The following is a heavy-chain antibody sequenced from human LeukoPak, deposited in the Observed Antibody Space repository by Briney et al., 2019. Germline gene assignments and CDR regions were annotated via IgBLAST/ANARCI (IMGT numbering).Heavy chain of an antibody. Sequence: GGSLRLSCAASGFTFSSYWMHWVRQAPGKGLVWVSRINSDGSSTSYADSVKGRFTISRDNAKKTLYLQMNSLRAEDTAVYYCARDGYSSSWTYFDYWGQGTLVTVSS. CDR3: ARDGYSSSWTYFDY. CDR1: GFTFSSYW. D-gene: IGHD6-13*01. CDR2: INSDGSST. V-gene: IGHV3-74*01. J-gene: IGHJ4*02.